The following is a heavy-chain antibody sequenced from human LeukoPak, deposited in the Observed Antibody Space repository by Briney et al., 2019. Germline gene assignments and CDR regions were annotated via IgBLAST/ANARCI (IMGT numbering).Heavy chain of an antibody. J-gene: IGHJ4*02. V-gene: IGHV3-11*06. CDR3: ARDLEAAAGPFDY. Sequence: GGSLRLSCAASGFTFSDYYMSWVRQAPGKGLAWVSYISSSSSYTNYADSVKGRFTISRDNAKNSLYLQMNSLRAEDTAVYYCARDLEAAAGPFDYWGQGTLVTVSS. D-gene: IGHD6-13*01. CDR2: ISSSSSYT. CDR1: GFTFSDYY.